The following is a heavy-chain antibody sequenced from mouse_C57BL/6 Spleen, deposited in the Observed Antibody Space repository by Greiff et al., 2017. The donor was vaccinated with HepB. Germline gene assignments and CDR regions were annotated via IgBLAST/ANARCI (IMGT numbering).Heavy chain of an antibody. D-gene: IGHD1-1*02. V-gene: IGHV1-67*01. CDR2: ISTYYGDA. J-gene: IGHJ2*01. Sequence: VQLQQSGPELVRPGVSVKISCKGSGYTFTDYAMHWVKQSHAKSLEWIGVISTYYGDASYNQKFKDKATMTEDKSSSTAYMELARLTSKASAAYYCARHTLWEGHDYWGQGTTLTVSS. CDR1: GYTFTDYA. CDR3: ARHTLWEGHDY.